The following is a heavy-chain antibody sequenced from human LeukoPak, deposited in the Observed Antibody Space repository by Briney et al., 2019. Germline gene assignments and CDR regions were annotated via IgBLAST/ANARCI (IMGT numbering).Heavy chain of an antibody. V-gene: IGHV4-59*08. D-gene: IGHD6-19*01. CDR3: ARQQSQWPGRYFDY. CDR1: DGSISSYY. Sequence: SETLSLTCTVSDGSISSYYWSWIRKPPGKDLNGMGYIYYSGSTNYNPSLKSRVTISVDTSKNQFSLKLSSVTAADTAVYYCARQQSQWPGRYFDYWGQGTLITVSS. J-gene: IGHJ4*02. CDR2: IYYSGST.